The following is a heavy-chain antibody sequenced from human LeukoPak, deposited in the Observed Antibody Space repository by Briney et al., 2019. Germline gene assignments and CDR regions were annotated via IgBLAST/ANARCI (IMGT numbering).Heavy chain of an antibody. J-gene: IGHJ4*02. CDR3: ARHDYGGNAPGHY. V-gene: IGHV4-30-4*01. CDR1: GGSISSGDYY. Sequence: SQTLSLTCTVSGGSISSGDYYWSWIHQPPGKGLEWIGYIYYSGSTNYNPSLKSRVTISVDTSKNQFSLKLSSVTAADTAVYYCARHDYGGNAPGHYWGQGTLVTVSS. CDR2: IYYSGST. D-gene: IGHD4-23*01.